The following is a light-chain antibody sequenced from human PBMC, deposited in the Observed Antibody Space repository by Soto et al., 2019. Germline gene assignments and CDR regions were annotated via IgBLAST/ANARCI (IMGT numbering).Light chain of an antibody. CDR2: LAS. CDR1: QSVSSSY. Sequence: EIVLTQSPGTLSLSPGEGATLSCRASQSVSSSYLAWYQQKPGQAPRLLIYLASSRAPGIPDRFSGSGSGTDFTLTISRLEPEDFAVYYCQQYGSSPRTLGQGTKVDIK. CDR3: QQYGSSPRT. J-gene: IGKJ1*01. V-gene: IGKV3-20*01.